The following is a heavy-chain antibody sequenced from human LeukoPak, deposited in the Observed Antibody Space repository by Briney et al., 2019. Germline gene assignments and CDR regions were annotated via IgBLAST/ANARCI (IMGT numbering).Heavy chain of an antibody. J-gene: IGHJ4*02. D-gene: IGHD1-1*01. CDR3: TKDDGGEFDY. CDR2: IRSKANSYAP. CDR1: GFLFSRSA. V-gene: IGHV3-73*01. Sequence: GGSLRLFCAARGFLFSRSAMHWVRQASGKGLEWVGRIRSKANSYAPAYAASVKGRFTISRDESEKTAYLHMNSLKTEETAVYYCTKDDGGEFDYWGQGTLVTVSS.